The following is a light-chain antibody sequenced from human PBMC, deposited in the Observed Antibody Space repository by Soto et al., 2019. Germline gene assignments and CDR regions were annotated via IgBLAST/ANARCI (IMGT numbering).Light chain of an antibody. CDR1: QTISSW. Sequence: DIQMTQSPSTLSGSVGDRVTITCRASQTISSWLAWYQQKPGKAPKLLIYKASTLKSGVPSRFSGSGSGTEFTLTISSLQPDDFGTYYCQQSLTMPITFGHGTRLEIK. J-gene: IGKJ5*01. CDR2: KAS. V-gene: IGKV1-5*03. CDR3: QQSLTMPIT.